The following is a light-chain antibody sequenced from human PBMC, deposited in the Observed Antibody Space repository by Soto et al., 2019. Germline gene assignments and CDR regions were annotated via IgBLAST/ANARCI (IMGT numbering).Light chain of an antibody. CDR3: QQYNSYSP. Sequence: DIQMTQSPSTLSASVGDRVTITCRASQSISSYLAWYQQKPGKAPKLLIYKASSLESGVPSRFSGSGSGTEFTLTISSLQPDDFATYDCQQYNSYSPFGGGTKVEIK. CDR2: KAS. J-gene: IGKJ4*02. V-gene: IGKV1-5*03. CDR1: QSISSY.